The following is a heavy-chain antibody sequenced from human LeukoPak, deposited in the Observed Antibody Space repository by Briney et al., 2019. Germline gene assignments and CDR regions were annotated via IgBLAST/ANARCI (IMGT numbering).Heavy chain of an antibody. J-gene: IGHJ3*02. CDR3: ARGYSGYDYLNAFNI. CDR1: GYTFTNYY. CDR2: INPSDGGT. D-gene: IGHD5-12*01. V-gene: IGHV1-46*01. Sequence: ASVKVSCKPSGYTFTNYYIHWVRQAPGPGLEWMGIINPSDGGTTYAQKFQGRLTMTRDMSTSTVYMYLSSLRSEDTAVYYCARGYSGYDYLNAFNIWGQGTMVTVSS.